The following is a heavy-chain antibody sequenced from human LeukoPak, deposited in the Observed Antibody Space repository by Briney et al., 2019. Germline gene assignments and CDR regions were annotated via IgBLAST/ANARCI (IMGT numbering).Heavy chain of an antibody. CDR2: ISYDGSNK. CDR3: ASAYYDILTVYYHEFDY. V-gene: IGHV3-30-3*01. J-gene: IGHJ4*02. D-gene: IGHD3-9*01. CDR1: GFTFSNYV. Sequence: GGSLRLSCAASGFTFSNYVMHWVRQAPGKGLEWVAVISYDGSNKYYADSVKGRFTISRDNSKNTLYLQMNSLRAEDTAVYYCASAYYDILTVYYHEFDYWGQGTLVTGSS.